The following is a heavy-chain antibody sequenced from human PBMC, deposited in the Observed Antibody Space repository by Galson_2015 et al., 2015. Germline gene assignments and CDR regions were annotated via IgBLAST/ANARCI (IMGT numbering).Heavy chain of an antibody. V-gene: IGHV1-69*13. J-gene: IGHJ6*03. Sequence: SVKVSCKASGGTFSSYAISWVRQAPGQGLEWMGGIIPIFGTANYAQKFQGRVTITADESTSTAYMELSSLRSEDTAVYYCARDDRSYYGSGTPSYYMDVWGKGTTVTVSS. CDR3: ARDDRSYYGSGTPSYYMDV. CDR1: GGTFSSYA. CDR2: IIPIFGTA. D-gene: IGHD3-10*01.